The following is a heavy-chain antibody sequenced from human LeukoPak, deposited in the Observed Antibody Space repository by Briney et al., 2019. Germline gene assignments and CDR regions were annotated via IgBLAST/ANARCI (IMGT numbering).Heavy chain of an antibody. J-gene: IGHJ4*02. CDR3: ARRGD. Sequence: SETLSLTCTVSGGSISSSSYYWGWIRQPPGKGLEWIGSIYYSGSTYYNPSLKSRITISVDTSKNQFSLKLSSVTAADTAVYYCARRGDWGQGTLVTVSS. CDR1: GGSISSSSYY. CDR2: IYYSGST. D-gene: IGHD3-16*01. V-gene: IGHV4-39*01.